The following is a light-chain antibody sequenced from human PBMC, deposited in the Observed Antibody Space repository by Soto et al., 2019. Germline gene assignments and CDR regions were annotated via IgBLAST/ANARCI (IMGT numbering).Light chain of an antibody. CDR3: QHYGRSPT. CDR1: QSVTSTY. V-gene: IGKV3-20*01. J-gene: IGKJ1*01. Sequence: EIVLAQSPGTLSLPPVERATLSCRASQSVTSTYLSWYQQKPGQAPRLLFYAASSRAMGVPDRFTGSGSGTDFTLTINRLEPEDFAVYYCQHYGRSPTFGPGTKVDIK. CDR2: AAS.